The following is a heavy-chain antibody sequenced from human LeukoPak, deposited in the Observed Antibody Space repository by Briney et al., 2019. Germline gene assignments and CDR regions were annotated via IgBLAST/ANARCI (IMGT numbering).Heavy chain of an antibody. CDR1: GGSISTYY. V-gene: IGHV4-59*08. CDR3: ARHSYTPFDY. CDR2: IYHNGDT. J-gene: IGHJ4*02. D-gene: IGHD2-2*02. Sequence: PSETLSLTCGVSGGSISTYYWSWIRQSPGKGLEWIGYIYHNGDTNYNPSFKSRVTISVDTSKNQFSLRLMSVTAADTAIYYCARHSYTPFDYWGQGSLVTVSS.